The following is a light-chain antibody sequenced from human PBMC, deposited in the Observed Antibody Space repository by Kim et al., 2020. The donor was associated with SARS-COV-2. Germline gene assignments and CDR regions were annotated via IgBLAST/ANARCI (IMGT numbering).Light chain of an antibody. Sequence: WSRGESTPLSCRASQSVSSGYLDGCQQKPGQAPRLLIHGASSRATGIPDRFSGSGSGTDFSLTISRLEPEDFAVYYCQQYGSSPRTFGQGTKLEI. V-gene: IGKV3-20*01. CDR3: QQYGSSPRT. CDR1: QSVSSGY. CDR2: GAS. J-gene: IGKJ2*01.